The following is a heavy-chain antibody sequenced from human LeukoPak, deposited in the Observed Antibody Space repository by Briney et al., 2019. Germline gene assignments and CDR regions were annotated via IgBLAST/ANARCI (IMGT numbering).Heavy chain of an antibody. Sequence: GGSLRLSCVASGFTFSSYGMHWVRQTPGKGLEWVTVISYDGSGDKYCADSVKGRFTISRNNSKNTVYLQMNSLRAEDTAVYYCAKAYDFWSGYPDYWGWGTLVTVSS. CDR1: GFTFSSYG. J-gene: IGHJ4*02. V-gene: IGHV3-30*18. CDR3: AKAYDFWSGYPDY. D-gene: IGHD3-3*01. CDR2: ISYDGSGDK.